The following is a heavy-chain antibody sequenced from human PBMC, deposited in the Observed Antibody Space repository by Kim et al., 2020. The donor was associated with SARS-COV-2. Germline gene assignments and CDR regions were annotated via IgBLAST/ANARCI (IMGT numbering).Heavy chain of an antibody. CDR1: GFTFSSYG. D-gene: IGHD3-10*01. Sequence: GGSLRLSCAASGFTFSSYGMHWVRQAPGKGLEWVAVISYDGSNKYYADSVKGRFTISRDNSKNTLYLQMNSLRAEDTAVYYCAKGRAAMVRGVMDYWGQG. V-gene: IGHV3-30*18. J-gene: IGHJ4*02. CDR2: ISYDGSNK. CDR3: AKGRAAMVRGVMDY.